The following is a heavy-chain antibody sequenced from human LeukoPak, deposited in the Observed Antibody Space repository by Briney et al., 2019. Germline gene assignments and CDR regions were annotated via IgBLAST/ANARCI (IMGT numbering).Heavy chain of an antibody. J-gene: IGHJ4*02. V-gene: IGHV3-7*01. D-gene: IGHD2-2*01. CDR1: GFTFSSYW. CDR2: IKQDGSEK. CDR3: ARVSLDIVVVPAAQLADY. Sequence: GGSLRLSCAASGFTFSSYWMSWVRQAPGKGLEWVANIKQDGSEKYYVDSVKGRFTISRDNAKDSLYLQMNSLRAEDTAVYYCARVSLDIVVVPAAQLADYWGQGTLVTVSS.